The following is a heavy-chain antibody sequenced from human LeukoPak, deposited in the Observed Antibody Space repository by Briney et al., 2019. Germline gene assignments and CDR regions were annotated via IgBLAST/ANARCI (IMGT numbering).Heavy chain of an antibody. CDR3: AKETCSGRCSNDFFDY. CDR1: GFSFSTYG. V-gene: IGHV3-30*18. CDR2: ISYDGRKQ. Sequence: GGSLRLSCAASGFSFSTYGIRWVRQAPGKGLEWLAVISYDGRKQYYADSVKGRFSISRDNSKSTVFLQVNSLRSEDTAVYYCAKETCSGRCSNDFFDYWGQGTLVTVSS. J-gene: IGHJ4*02. D-gene: IGHD2-15*01.